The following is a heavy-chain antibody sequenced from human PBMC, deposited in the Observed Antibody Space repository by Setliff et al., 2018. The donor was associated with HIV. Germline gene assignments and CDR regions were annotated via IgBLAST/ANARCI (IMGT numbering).Heavy chain of an antibody. Sequence: SVKVSCKASGGTFSSYAISWVRQAPGQGLEWMGGIIPIFGTTNYAQKFWGRVTITTHESTSTAYMELRSLRSDDTAVYYCARVVVRGVTFIAEYFQHWGQGTLVTVSS. CDR3: ARVVVRGVTFIAEYFQH. J-gene: IGHJ1*01. V-gene: IGHV1-69*05. CDR2: IIPIFGTT. CDR1: GGTFSSYA. D-gene: IGHD3-10*01.